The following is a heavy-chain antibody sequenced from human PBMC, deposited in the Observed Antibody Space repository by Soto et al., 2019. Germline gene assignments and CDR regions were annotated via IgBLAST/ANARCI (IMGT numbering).Heavy chain of an antibody. J-gene: IGHJ4*02. CDR2: MFYTGRA. V-gene: IGHV4-59*11. Sequence: SETLSLTSTVSGPSMENHYGSWIRQPPGKVLEYIGYMFYTGRADYNASFTSRVTISVDTSNNQFSLKLRSVSAADTAVYYCARSGHCFEGAVWGRGIKVTVSA. CDR3: ARSGHCFEGAV. D-gene: IGHD3-16*01. CDR1: GPSMENHY.